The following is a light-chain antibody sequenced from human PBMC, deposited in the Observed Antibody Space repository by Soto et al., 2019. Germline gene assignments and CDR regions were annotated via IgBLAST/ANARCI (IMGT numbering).Light chain of an antibody. V-gene: IGKV3-20*01. J-gene: IGKJ1*01. CDR3: QQYGSSSWT. Sequence: EIVMTQSPATLSVSQGERATLSCRASQSVSSNYLAWYQQKPGQAPRLLIYGASSRATGIPDRFSGSGSGTDFTLTISRLEPEDFAVYYCQQYGSSSWTFGQGTKVDIK. CDR2: GAS. CDR1: QSVSSNY.